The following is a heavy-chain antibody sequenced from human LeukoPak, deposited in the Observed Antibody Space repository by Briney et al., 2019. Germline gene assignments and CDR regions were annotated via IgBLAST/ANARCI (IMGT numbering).Heavy chain of an antibody. Sequence: SETLSLTCTVPGDSISSDNHYWSWIRQPAGKGLEWIGRIYISGSTNYNPSLKSRVTVSIDTSKNQFSLKVTSMTAAETAVYSCARSLGVRGSLAYWGWGTLVTVSS. D-gene: IGHD2-15*01. CDR1: GDSISSDNHY. J-gene: IGHJ4*02. CDR3: ARSLGVRGSLAY. CDR2: IYISGST. V-gene: IGHV4-61*02.